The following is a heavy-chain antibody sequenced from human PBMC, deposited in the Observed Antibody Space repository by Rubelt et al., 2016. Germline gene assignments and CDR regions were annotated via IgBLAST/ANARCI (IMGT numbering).Heavy chain of an antibody. CDR1: GGSFSGYF. CDR2: INDSGTT. Sequence: QVQLQPWGAGLLKASETLSRTCAVYGGSFSGYFWSWVRQPPGKGLEWIGEINDSGTTNYNPSLVSRVTTSVDTSKNQFSLKLGSVTAADTAGYYCARHNSNWRRGDFDYWGQGTLVTVSS. CDR3: ARHNSNWRRGDFDY. D-gene: IGHD1-20*01. V-gene: IGHV4-34*01. J-gene: IGHJ4*02.